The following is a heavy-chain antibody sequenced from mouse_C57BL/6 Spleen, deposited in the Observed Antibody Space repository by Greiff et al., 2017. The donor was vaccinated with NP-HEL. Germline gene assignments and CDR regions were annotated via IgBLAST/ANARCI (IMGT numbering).Heavy chain of an antibody. D-gene: IGHD2-3*01. CDR2: IYPGNSDT. CDR1: GYTFTSYW. Sequence: EVQLQQSGTVLARPGASVKMSCKTSGYTFTSYWMHWVKQRPGQGLEWIGAIYPGNSDTSYNQKFKGKAKLTAVTSASTAYMELSSLTNEDSAVYYCTKIPADGYYEDYYAMDYWGQGTSVTVSS. CDR3: TKIPADGYYEDYYAMDY. J-gene: IGHJ4*01. V-gene: IGHV1-5*01.